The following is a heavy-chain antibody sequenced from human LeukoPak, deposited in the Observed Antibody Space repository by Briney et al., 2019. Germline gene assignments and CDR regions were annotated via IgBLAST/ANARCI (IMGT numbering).Heavy chain of an antibody. J-gene: IGHJ4*02. D-gene: IGHD3-9*01. CDR2: ISGSGGST. Sequence: GGSLRLSCAASGFTFSSYAMSWVRQAPGKGLEWVSAISGSGGSTYYADSVKGRFTISRDNSKNTLYLQMNSLGAEDTAVYYCAKADYDILTGISSFDYWGQGTLVTVSS. CDR1: GFTFSSYA. CDR3: AKADYDILTGISSFDY. V-gene: IGHV3-23*01.